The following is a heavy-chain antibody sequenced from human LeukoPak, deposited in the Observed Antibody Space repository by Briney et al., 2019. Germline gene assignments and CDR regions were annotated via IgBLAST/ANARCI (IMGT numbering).Heavy chain of an antibody. CDR2: IHQDGSVT. CDR1: GFTFTAYA. Sequence: SGGSLRLSCAASGFTFTAYAMSWFRQTPGKGLEWVGNIHQDGSVTNYVDAVKGRFTISRDNAKNSLYLQMNSLRAEDTAVYYCAELGITMIGGVWGKGTTVTISS. V-gene: IGHV3-7*01. CDR3: AELGITMIGGV. J-gene: IGHJ6*04. D-gene: IGHD3-10*02.